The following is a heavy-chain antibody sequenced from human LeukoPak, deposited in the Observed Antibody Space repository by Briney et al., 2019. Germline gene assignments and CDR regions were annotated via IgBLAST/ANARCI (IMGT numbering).Heavy chain of an antibody. V-gene: IGHV3-23*01. J-gene: IGHJ3*02. CDR3: ASLFGIGTVTGTGTFDI. CDR2: ISGGGGST. CDR1: GFTFSSYA. Sequence: PGGSLRLSCAASGFTFSSYAMSWVRQAPGKGLEWVSAISGGGGSTYYADSVKGRFTISRDNSKNTVYLQMNSLRAEDTAVYYCASLFGIGTVTGTGTFDIWGQGTMVTVSS. D-gene: IGHD6-19*01.